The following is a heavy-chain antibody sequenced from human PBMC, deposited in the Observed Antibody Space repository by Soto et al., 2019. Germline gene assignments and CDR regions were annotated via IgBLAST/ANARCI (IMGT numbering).Heavy chain of an antibody. Sequence: SETLSLTCTVSGGSMSSGGYYWSWIRQHPGKGLEWIGYIYYSGSTYYNPSLKSRVTISVDTSKNQFSLKLSSVTAADTAVYYCARTTYDFWSGYGGMDVWGQGTTVTVSS. D-gene: IGHD3-3*01. J-gene: IGHJ6*02. V-gene: IGHV4-31*03. CDR3: ARTTYDFWSGYGGMDV. CDR2: IYYSGST. CDR1: GGSMSSGGYY.